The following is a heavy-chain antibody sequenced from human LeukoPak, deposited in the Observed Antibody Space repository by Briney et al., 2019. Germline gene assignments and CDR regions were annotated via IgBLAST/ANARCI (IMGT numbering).Heavy chain of an antibody. V-gene: IGHV3-53*01. J-gene: IGHJ4*02. CDR3: ARDPSSPFLTGYYPPYYFDY. D-gene: IGHD3-9*01. CDR2: IYSGGST. CDR1: GFTVSSNY. Sequence: PGGSLRLSCAASGFTVSSNYMSWVRQAPGKGLEWVSVIYSGGSTYYADSVKGRFTISRDNAKNSLYLQMNSLRAEDTAVYYCARDPSSPFLTGYYPPYYFDYWGQGTLVTVSS.